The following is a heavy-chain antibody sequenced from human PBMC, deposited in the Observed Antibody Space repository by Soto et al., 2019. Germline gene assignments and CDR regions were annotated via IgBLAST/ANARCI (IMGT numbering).Heavy chain of an antibody. CDR1: GDSFSGYW. V-gene: IGHV5-10-1*01. CDR2: IDPSDSQT. Sequence: ESLKISGKGSGDSFSGYWITWVRQKPGKGLEWMGRIDPSDSQTYYSPSFRGHVTISATKSITTVFLQWSSLRASDTAMYYCARQIYDSDTGPNFQYYFDSWGQGTPVTVSS. D-gene: IGHD3-22*01. J-gene: IGHJ4*02. CDR3: ARQIYDSDTGPNFQYYFDS.